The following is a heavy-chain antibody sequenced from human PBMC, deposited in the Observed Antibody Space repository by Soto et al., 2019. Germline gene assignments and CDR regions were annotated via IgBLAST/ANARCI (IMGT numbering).Heavy chain of an antibody. CDR2: VHHSVTT. D-gene: IGHD3-22*01. Sequence: SETLSLTCDVSGGPVGYTSFYWGWLRQSPGKGLEWIGSVHHSVTTYYNPSLKGRVTISVDRSKNRFSLNLNSVTAADTAVYYCARANRPITMTYLNWFDPWGQGTLVTVSS. CDR3: ARANRPITMTYLNWFDP. V-gene: IGHV4-39*07. CDR1: GGPVGYTSFY. J-gene: IGHJ5*02.